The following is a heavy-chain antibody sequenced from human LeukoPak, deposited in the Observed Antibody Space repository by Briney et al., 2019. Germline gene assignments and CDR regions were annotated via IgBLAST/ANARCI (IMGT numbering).Heavy chain of an antibody. J-gene: IGHJ4*02. V-gene: IGHV3-43*01. CDR1: GFSFRCYI. Sequence: PGGSLRLSCAASGFSFRCYIVHRGPQVPERGVEWVSLISWNGVTTYYRDSVKGRFTISRDDSKNSLYLQMNSLTSEDSALYYCAAADGEQQLALWGQGTLVTVSS. CDR3: AAADGEQQLAL. CDR2: ISWNGVTT. D-gene: IGHD6-13*01.